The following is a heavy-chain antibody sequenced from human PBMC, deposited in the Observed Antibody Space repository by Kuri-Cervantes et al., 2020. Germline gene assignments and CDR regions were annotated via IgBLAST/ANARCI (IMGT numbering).Heavy chain of an antibody. CDR3: ARYHLYYMDV. CDR1: GFTFSSYG. Sequence: GGSLRLSCAASGFTFSSYGMHWVRQAPGKGLEWVAVIWYDGSNKYYADSVKGRFTASRDNARTSLYLQMNSLRAEDTAVYYCARYHLYYMDVWGRGTTVTVSS. CDR2: IWYDGSNK. J-gene: IGHJ6*03. V-gene: IGHV3-33*08.